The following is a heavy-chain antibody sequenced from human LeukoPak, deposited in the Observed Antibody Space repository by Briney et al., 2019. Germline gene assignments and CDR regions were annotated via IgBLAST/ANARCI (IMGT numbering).Heavy chain of an antibody. CDR1: GYTLTELS. CDR2: FDPEDGET. D-gene: IGHD5-18*01. V-gene: IGHV1-24*01. CDR3: ARTWIQLFTPDFDL. J-gene: IGHJ4*02. Sequence: ASVTVSCKVSGYTLTELSMHWVRQAPGKGLEWMGGFDPEDGETIYAQKFQGRVTMTEDTSTDTAYMELNGLRSDDTAIYYCARTWIQLFTPDFDLWGQGTLVTVSS.